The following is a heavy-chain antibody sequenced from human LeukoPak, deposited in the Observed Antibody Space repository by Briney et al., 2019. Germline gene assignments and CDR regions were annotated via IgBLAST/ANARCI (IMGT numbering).Heavy chain of an antibody. CDR1: GGSISSGSYY. V-gene: IGHV4-61*02. D-gene: IGHD2-2*01. J-gene: IGHJ5*01. CDR2: IYTSGST. CDR3: ARVYCSSTSCWFDS. Sequence: QVQLQESGPGLVKPSQTLSLTCTVSGGSISSGSYYCSWIRQPAGKGLEWIGRIYTSGSTNYNPSLKSRVTISVDTSKNQFSLKLSSVTAADTAVYYCARVYCSSTSCWFDSWGQGTLVTVSS.